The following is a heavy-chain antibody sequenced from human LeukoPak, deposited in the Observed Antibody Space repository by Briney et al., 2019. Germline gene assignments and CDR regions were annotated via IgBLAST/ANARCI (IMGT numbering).Heavy chain of an antibody. V-gene: IGHV1-2*02. D-gene: IGHD6-13*01. CDR1: GYTFTGYY. CDR3: ARVGMAYSSSWYGAFDI. Sequence: GASVKVSCKASGYTFTGYYMHWVRQAPGQGLEWMGWINPNGGGTNYAQKFQGRVTMTRDTSISTAYMELSRLRSDDTAVYYCARVGMAYSSSWYGAFDIWGQGTMVTVSS. CDR2: INPNGGGT. J-gene: IGHJ3*02.